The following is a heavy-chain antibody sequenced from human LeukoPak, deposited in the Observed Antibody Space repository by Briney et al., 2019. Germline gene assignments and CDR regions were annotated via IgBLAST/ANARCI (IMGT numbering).Heavy chain of an antibody. D-gene: IGHD1-26*01. Sequence: ASVKVSCKASGYTFTSYGISWVRQAPGQGLEWMGWISAYNGNTNYAQKLQGRVTMTTDTSTSTAYMELRSLGSDDTAVYYCARERVRGSYGVRDAFDIWGQGTMVTVSS. CDR1: GYTFTSYG. CDR3: ARERVRGSYGVRDAFDI. CDR2: ISAYNGNT. V-gene: IGHV1-18*01. J-gene: IGHJ3*02.